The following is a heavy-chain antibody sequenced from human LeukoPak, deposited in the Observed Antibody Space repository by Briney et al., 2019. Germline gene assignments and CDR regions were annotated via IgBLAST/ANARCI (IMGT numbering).Heavy chain of an antibody. Sequence: SETLSLTCAVSGVSISSSNWWSWVRQPPGKGLEWIGEIYHSGSTNYNPSLKSRVTISVDKSKNQFSLKLSSVTAADTAVYYCAGSIAAAAPNWFDPWGQGTLVTVSS. J-gene: IGHJ5*02. CDR3: AGSIAAAAPNWFDP. D-gene: IGHD6-13*01. CDR1: GVSISSSNW. CDR2: IYHSGST. V-gene: IGHV4-4*02.